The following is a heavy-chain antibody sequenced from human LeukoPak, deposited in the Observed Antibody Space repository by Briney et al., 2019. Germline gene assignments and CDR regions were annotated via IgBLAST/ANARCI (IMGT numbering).Heavy chain of an antibody. CDR3: ARDTRSSSWYHPFDY. CDR1: GFTFSSYW. V-gene: IGHV3-74*01. CDR2: INSDGSST. J-gene: IGHJ4*02. D-gene: IGHD6-13*01. Sequence: GGSLRLSCAASGFTFSSYWMHWVRQAPGKGLVWVSRINSDGSSTSYADSVKGRFTISGDNAKNTLYLQMNSLRAEDTAVYYCARDTRSSSWYHPFDYWGQGTLVTVSS.